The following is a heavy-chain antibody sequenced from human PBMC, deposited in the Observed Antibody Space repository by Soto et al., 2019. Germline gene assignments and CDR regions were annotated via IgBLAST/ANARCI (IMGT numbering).Heavy chain of an antibody. V-gene: IGHV1-18*01. D-gene: IGHD3-10*01. CDR1: GYTFTSYG. CDR3: ARERSLLWFGELKMSAFDI. CDR2: ISAYNGNT. J-gene: IGHJ3*02. Sequence: ASVKVSCKASGYTFTSYGISWVRQAPGQGLEWMGWISAYNGNTNYAQKLQGRVTMTTDTSTSTAYMELRSLRSDDTAVYYCARERSLLWFGELKMSAFDIWGQGTMVTVSS.